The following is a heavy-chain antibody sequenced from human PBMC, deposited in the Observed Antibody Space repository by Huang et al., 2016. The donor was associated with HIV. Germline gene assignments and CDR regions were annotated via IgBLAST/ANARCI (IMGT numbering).Heavy chain of an antibody. V-gene: IGHV2-70*01. D-gene: IGHD3-22*01. CDR3: ARTEVDPRRYYDSIGYHYYYYGMDV. J-gene: IGHJ6*02. CDR2: LDWDDDK. CDR1: GFSLRTSGMC. Sequence: QVTLRESGPALVKPTQTLTLTCTFSGFSLRTSGMCVSGLRQPPGKALEWLALLDWDDDKYYSTYLKTRLTISKDTSKNQVVLTMPNMDPVDTATYYCARTEVDPRRYYDSIGYHYYYYGMDVWGQGTTVTVSS.